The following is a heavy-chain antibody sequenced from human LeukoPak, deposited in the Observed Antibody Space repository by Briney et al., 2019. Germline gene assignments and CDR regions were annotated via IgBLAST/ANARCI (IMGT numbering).Heavy chain of an antibody. J-gene: IGHJ4*02. CDR3: ARRDCGGDCQGH. CDR1: RFTFSNYW. D-gene: IGHD2-21*01. Sequence: GGSLRLSCAASRFTFSNYWMHWVRQAPGKGLVWVARITSDGIDTSYADSVKGRFTISRDNAKNMLYLQMNSLRAEDTAVYYCARRDCGGDCQGHWGQGTLVTVSS. CDR2: ITSDGIDT. V-gene: IGHV3-74*01.